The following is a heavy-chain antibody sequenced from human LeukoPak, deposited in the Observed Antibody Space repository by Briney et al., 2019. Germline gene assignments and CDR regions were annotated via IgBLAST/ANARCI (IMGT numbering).Heavy chain of an antibody. D-gene: IGHD3-10*01. CDR3: ARAGHYYGSGSYYSNFDY. J-gene: IGHJ4*02. Sequence: PGRSLRLSCAASGFTFSSYGMHWVRQAPGKGLEWVAVIWYDGSNKYYADSVKGRFTISRDNSKNTLYLQMNSLRAEDTAVYYGARAGHYYGSGSYYSNFDYWGQGTLVTVSS. CDR2: IWYDGSNK. CDR1: GFTFSSYG. V-gene: IGHV3-33*01.